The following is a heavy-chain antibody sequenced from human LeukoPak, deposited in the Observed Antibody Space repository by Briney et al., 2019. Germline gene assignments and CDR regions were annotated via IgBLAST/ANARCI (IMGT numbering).Heavy chain of an antibody. V-gene: IGHV1-2*06. J-gene: IGHJ6*03. Sequence: ASVKASCKASGYTFTGYYMHWVRQAPGQGLEWMGRINPNSGGTNYAQKFQGRVTMTRDTSISTAYMELSRLRSDDTAVYYCAIVGYCSSTSCYAVGDYYYYYMDVWGKGTTVTVSS. CDR1: GYTFTGYY. D-gene: IGHD2-2*01. CDR2: INPNSGGT. CDR3: AIVGYCSSTSCYAVGDYYYYYMDV.